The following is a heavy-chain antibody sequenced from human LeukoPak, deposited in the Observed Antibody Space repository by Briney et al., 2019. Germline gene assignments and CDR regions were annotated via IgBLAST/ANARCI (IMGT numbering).Heavy chain of an antibody. CDR3: AREGSGEFADI. J-gene: IGHJ3*02. CDR1: GFSFSSYG. Sequence: GGSLRLSCAASGFSFSSYGMHWVRQAPGKGLEWVAFIRYDGSNKYYADSVKGRFTISRDNAKNSFYLQLNSLRVGDTAVYYCAREGSGEFADIWGQGTMVTVSS. D-gene: IGHD3-10*01. V-gene: IGHV3-30*02. CDR2: IRYDGSNK.